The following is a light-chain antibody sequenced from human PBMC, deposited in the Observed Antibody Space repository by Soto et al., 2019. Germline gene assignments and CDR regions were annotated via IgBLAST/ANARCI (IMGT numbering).Light chain of an antibody. V-gene: IGLV2-14*03. CDR3: VSYTSSTTYV. J-gene: IGLJ1*01. Sequence: QSVLTQPASVSGSPRPSITISCTGTSSDVGGSNFVSWYQQHPGKPPKLIIYDVANRPSGVSNRFSGSKSGSTASLIISKLQTEDEADYYCVSYTSSTTYVFGTGTKVTVL. CDR1: SSDVGGSNF. CDR2: DVA.